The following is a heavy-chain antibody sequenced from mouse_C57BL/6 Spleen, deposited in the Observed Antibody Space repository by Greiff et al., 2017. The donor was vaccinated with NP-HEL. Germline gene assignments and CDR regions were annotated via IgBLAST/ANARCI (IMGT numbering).Heavy chain of an antibody. CDR2: INPSSGYT. Sequence: VQLQQSGAELARPGASVKMSCKASGYTFTSYTMHWVKQRPGQGLEWIGYINPSSGYTKYNQKFKDKATLTADKSSSTAYMQLSSLTSEDSAVYYCARSNYYGSSPCDYWGQGTTLTVSS. J-gene: IGHJ2*01. V-gene: IGHV1-4*01. CDR3: ARSNYYGSSPCDY. CDR1: GYTFTSYT. D-gene: IGHD1-1*01.